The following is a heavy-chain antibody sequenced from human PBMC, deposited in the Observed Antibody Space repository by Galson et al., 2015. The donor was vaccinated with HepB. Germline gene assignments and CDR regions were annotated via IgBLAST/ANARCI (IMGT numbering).Heavy chain of an antibody. CDR1: GFTFSSYA. V-gene: IGHV3-30-3*01. J-gene: IGHJ4*02. Sequence: SLRLSCAASGFTFSSYAMHWVRQAPGKGLEWVAVISYDGSNKYYADSVKGRFTISRDNSKNTLYLQMNSLRAEDTAVYYCARGAGNVDTAMATDWGQGTLVTVSS. CDR3: ARGAGNVDTAMATD. D-gene: IGHD5-18*01. CDR2: ISYDGSNK.